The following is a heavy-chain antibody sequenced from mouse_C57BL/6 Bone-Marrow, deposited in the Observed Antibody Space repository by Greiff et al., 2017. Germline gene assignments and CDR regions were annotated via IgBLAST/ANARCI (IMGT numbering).Heavy chain of an antibody. CDR1: GYTFTSYW. CDR2: IHPNSGST. CDR3: ATVVASPFAY. Sequence: VQLQQPGAELVKPGASVKLSCKASGYTFTSYWMHWVKQRPLQGLEWIGMIHPNSGSTNYNEKFKSKATLTVDKSSSTAYMQLSSLTSEDSAVYCCATVVASPFAYWGQGTLVTVSA. V-gene: IGHV1-64*01. J-gene: IGHJ3*01. D-gene: IGHD1-1*01.